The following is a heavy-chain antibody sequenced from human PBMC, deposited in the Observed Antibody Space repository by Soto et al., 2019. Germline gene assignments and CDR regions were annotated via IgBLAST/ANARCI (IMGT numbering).Heavy chain of an antibody. V-gene: IGHV3-23*01. J-gene: IGHJ4*02. Sequence: PGGSLRLSCAASGFTFSSYAMSWVLQAPGKGLEWVSAISGSGGSTYYADSVKGRFTISRDNSKNTLYLQMNSLRAEDTAVYYCAKARAQYYDFWSGYPVDYWGQGTLVTVSS. D-gene: IGHD3-3*01. CDR3: AKARAQYYDFWSGYPVDY. CDR1: GFTFSSYA. CDR2: ISGSGGST.